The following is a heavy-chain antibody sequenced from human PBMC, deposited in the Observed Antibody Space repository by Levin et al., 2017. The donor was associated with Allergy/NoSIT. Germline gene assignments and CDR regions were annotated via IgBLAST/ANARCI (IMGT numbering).Heavy chain of an antibody. V-gene: IGHV3-20*04. J-gene: IGHJ4*02. CDR1: GFTFDDYG. D-gene: IGHD2-21*01. CDR2: INWNGGDT. CDR3: ARDRSILLWRGYFDY. Sequence: GGSLRLSCAASGFTFDDYGMSWVRQAPGKGLEWVSVINWNGGDTGYADSVKGRFTISRDNAKNSLYLQMNNLRAEDTALYYCARDRSILLWRGYFDYWGQGTLVTVSS.